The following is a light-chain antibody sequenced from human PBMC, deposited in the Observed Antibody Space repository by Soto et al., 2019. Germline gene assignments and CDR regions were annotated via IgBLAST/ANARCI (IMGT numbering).Light chain of an antibody. V-gene: IGKV3-20*01. CDR1: QSVSNNY. CDR2: GAS. Sequence: EIVLTHSPGTLSLSPGERATLSCRASQSVSNNYLAWYQQKPGQAPRLLIYGASNRATGIPDRFTGSGSGTDFTLTISRLEPEDFAVYYCQQYVSSPWAFGQGTKVDIK. J-gene: IGKJ1*01. CDR3: QQYVSSPWA.